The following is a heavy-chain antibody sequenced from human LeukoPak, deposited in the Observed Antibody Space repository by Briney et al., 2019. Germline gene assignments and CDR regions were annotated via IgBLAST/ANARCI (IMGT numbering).Heavy chain of an antibody. CDR1: GGSISSYY. J-gene: IGHJ6*02. V-gene: IGHV4-59*01. CDR2: IYYSGST. D-gene: IGHD6-25*01. CDR3: ARDSANYNGMDV. Sequence: SETLSLTCTVSGGSISSYYWSWIRQPPGKGLEWIGYIYYSGSTNYNPSLKSRVTISVDTSKNQFSLKLSSVTAADTAVYYCARDSANYNGMDVWGQGTTVTVSS.